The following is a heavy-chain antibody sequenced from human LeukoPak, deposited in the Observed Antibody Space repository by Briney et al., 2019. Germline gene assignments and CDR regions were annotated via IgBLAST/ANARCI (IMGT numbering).Heavy chain of an antibody. Sequence: GGSLRLSCAASGFTFGTSWMSWVRQAPGKGLEWVANIKQDGSEKYYVDSVKGRFTISRDNAKNSLYLQMNSLRAEDTAVYYCARDAPTNYYDSSGALIDCWGQGTLVTVSS. D-gene: IGHD3-22*01. CDR2: IKQDGSEK. V-gene: IGHV3-7*01. J-gene: IGHJ4*02. CDR1: GFTFGTSW. CDR3: ARDAPTNYYDSSGALIDC.